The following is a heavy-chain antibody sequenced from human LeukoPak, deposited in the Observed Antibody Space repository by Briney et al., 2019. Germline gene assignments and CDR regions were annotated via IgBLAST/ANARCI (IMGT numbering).Heavy chain of an antibody. CDR2: ITGGGYTT. J-gene: IGHJ4*02. CDR3: AKDQLRGTGAYNLIFDF. D-gene: IGHD1-26*01. Sequence: GGSLRLSCAASGFTFSSFAMTWVRQAPGKGLEWASLITGGGYTTEYADSVKGRFIISRDNSKNTLYLQMDSLSAEDTAVYFCAKDQLRGTGAYNLIFDFWGPGTLVTVSS. V-gene: IGHV3-23*01. CDR1: GFTFSSFA.